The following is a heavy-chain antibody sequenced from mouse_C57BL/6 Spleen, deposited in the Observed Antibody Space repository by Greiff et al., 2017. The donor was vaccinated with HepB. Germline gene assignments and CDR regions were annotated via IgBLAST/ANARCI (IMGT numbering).Heavy chain of an antibody. V-gene: IGHV5-17*01. J-gene: IGHJ3*01. CDR3: ARSYYYGSSSFAY. CDR2: ISSGSSTI. Sequence: EVQLVESGGGLVKPGGSLKLSCAASGFNFSDYGMHWVRQAPEKGLEWVAYISSGSSTIYYADTVKGRFTISRDNAKNTLFLQMTSLRSEDTAMYYWARSYYYGSSSFAYWGQGTLVTVSA. CDR1: GFNFSDYG. D-gene: IGHD1-1*01.